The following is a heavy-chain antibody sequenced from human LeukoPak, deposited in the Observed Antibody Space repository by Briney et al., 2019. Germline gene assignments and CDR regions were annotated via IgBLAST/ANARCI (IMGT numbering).Heavy chain of an antibody. CDR1: GYTFTGYY. V-gene: IGHV1-2*02. J-gene: IGHJ5*02. Sequence: ASVKVSCKASGYTFTGYYMHWVRQAPGQGLEWMGIINPSGGSTSYAQKFQGRVTMTRDTSISTAYMELSRLRSDDTAVYYCARVGILVVNPNIWFDPWGQGTLVTVSS. CDR2: INPSGGST. CDR3: ARVGILVVNPNIWFDP. D-gene: IGHD2-8*02.